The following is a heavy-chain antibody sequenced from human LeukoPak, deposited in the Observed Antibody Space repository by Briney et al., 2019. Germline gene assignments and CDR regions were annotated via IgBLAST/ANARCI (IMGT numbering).Heavy chain of an antibody. CDR3: ARTRYSSSWSISSDY. CDR1: GYSFTSYW. V-gene: IGHV5-51*01. CDR2: IYPGDSDT. Sequence: GESLKISCKGSGYSFTSYWMGWVRQMPGRGLEWMGIIYPGDSDTRYSPSFQGQVTISADKSISTAYLQWSSLKASDTAMYYCARTRYSSSWSISSDYWGQGTLVTVSS. D-gene: IGHD6-13*01. J-gene: IGHJ4*02.